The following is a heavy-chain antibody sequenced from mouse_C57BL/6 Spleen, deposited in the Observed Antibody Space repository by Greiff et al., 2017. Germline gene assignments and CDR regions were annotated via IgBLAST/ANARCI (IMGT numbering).Heavy chain of an antibody. CDR1: GYAFSSYW. V-gene: IGHV1-80*01. Sequence: QVQLQQSAAELVKPGASVRISCKASGYAFSSYWMNWVKQRPGQGLEWIGQIYPGDGDPNYNGTFKGKATLTADKSSSTAYIQLSSLTSEESAVEFSARSYYGSSYGYYDVWGTGTTVTVSA. CDR2: IYPGDGDP. D-gene: IGHD1-1*01. CDR3: ARSYYGSSYGYYDV. J-gene: IGHJ1*03.